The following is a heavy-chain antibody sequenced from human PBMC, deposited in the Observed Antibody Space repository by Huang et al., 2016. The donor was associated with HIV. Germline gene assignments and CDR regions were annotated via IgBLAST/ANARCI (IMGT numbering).Heavy chain of an antibody. D-gene: IGHD1-1*01. J-gene: IGHJ4*02. CDR2: MYTNGTT. V-gene: IGHV4-4*07. CDR1: GGSITSYY. Sequence: HVQLQESGPGLMKPSETLSLPCTVSGGSITSYYWSWIRQPDGKGPGWIGRMYTNGTTIYNPSPRRRVTLSVDTAKNYFSLKLKSVTAADTAVYYCARDGARRLFDYWGQGAPVTVSS. CDR3: ARDGARRLFDY.